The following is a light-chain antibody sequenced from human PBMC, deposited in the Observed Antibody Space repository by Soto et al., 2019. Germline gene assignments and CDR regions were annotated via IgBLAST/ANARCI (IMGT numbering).Light chain of an antibody. CDR3: QQYGSSGT. Sequence: EIVLTQSPATLSLSPGERATLSCRASQSVNNYLHWYQQKPGQAPRLLIFDASNRATGIPDRFSGSGSGTDFTLTISRLEPEDFAVYYCQQYGSSGTFGQGTKVDIK. J-gene: IGKJ1*01. CDR1: QSVNNY. CDR2: DAS. V-gene: IGKV3-20*01.